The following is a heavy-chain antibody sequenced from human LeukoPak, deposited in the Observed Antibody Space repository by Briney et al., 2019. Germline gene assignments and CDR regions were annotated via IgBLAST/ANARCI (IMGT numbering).Heavy chain of an antibody. Sequence: ASVKVSCKASGYTFTGYYIHWVRQAPGQGLEWMGWINPYSGDTDSAQKFQGRVAVTRDTSITTAYMDLSRPTSDDTAVYYCARANGGGAYYPFDYWGQGALVTVSS. V-gene: IGHV1-2*02. D-gene: IGHD4-17*01. CDR1: GYTFTGYY. CDR2: INPYSGDT. J-gene: IGHJ4*02. CDR3: ARANGGGAYYPFDY.